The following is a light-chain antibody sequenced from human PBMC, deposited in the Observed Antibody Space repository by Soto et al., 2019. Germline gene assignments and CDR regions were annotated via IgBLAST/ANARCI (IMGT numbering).Light chain of an antibody. J-gene: IGKJ1*01. V-gene: IGKV3-15*01. CDR3: QQYNNLLWT. CDR1: QSVSSN. Sequence: EIVMTQSPATLSVSPGERATLSCRASQSVSSNLAWYQQKPGQAPRLLIYGASTRATGIPARFSGSGSGTEFTRTISSLQSEDFAVYYCQQYNNLLWTFGQGTKVEIK. CDR2: GAS.